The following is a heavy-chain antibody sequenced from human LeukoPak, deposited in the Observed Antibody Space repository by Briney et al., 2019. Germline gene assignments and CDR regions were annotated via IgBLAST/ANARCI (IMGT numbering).Heavy chain of an antibody. D-gene: IGHD6-25*01. V-gene: IGHV4-4*02. CDR3: ARRAAGAFDI. Sequence: PSGTLSLTCGVSGGSVINTNWWTWVRQPPGKGLEWIETLYYSGSTHSNPSLKSRVSISVDTSKNQFSLKLSSVTAADTAVYYCARRAAGAFDIWGQGTMVTVSS. CDR2: LYYSGST. CDR1: GGSVINTNW. J-gene: IGHJ3*02.